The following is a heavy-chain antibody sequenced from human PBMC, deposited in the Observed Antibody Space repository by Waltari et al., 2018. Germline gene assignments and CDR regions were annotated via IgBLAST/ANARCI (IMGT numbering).Heavy chain of an antibody. V-gene: IGHV1-2*04. CDR3: ARDRDYYGSGSYYFWDY. D-gene: IGHD3-10*01. CDR1: GYTFTGYY. J-gene: IGHJ4*02. Sequence: QVQLVQSGAEVKKPGASVKVSCKASGYTFTGYYMHWVRQAPGQGLEWMGWINPNSGGTNYAQKCQGWVTMTRDTSISTVYMELSRLRSDDTAVYYCARDRDYYGSGSYYFWDYWGQGTLVTVSS. CDR2: INPNSGGT.